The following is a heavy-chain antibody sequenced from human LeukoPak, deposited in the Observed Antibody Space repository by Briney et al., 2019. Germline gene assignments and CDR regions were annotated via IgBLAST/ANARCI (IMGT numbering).Heavy chain of an antibody. CDR2: FDPEDGET. D-gene: IGHD3-10*01. V-gene: IGHV1-24*01. CDR1: GYTLTELS. J-gene: IGHJ4*02. Sequence: ASLKVSCKVSGYTLTELSMHWVRQAPGKGLEWMGGFDPEDGETIYAQKFQGRVTMTEDTSTDTAYMELSSLRSEDTAVYYCATPEDYYGSGSLAYWGQGTLVTVSS. CDR3: ATPEDYYGSGSLAY.